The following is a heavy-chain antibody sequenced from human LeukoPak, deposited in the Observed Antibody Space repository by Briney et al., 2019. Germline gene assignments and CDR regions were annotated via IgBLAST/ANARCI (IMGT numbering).Heavy chain of an antibody. Sequence: GGSLRLSCGASGFSFSDYYMSWIRQAPGKGLEWVSYISDTGSTIYYADSVKGRFTISRDNAKKSLYLQMNSLTAEDTAVYYCAFSGLLPDQWGQGTLVTVSS. J-gene: IGHJ4*02. CDR1: GFSFSDYY. D-gene: IGHD1-14*01. CDR2: ISDTGSTI. CDR3: AFSGLLPDQ. V-gene: IGHV3-11*01.